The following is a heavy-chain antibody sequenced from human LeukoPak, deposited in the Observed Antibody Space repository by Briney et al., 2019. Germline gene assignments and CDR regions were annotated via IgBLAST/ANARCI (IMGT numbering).Heavy chain of an antibody. CDR2: ISYSETT. Sequence: SETLSLTCTVSGGSISSFYWSWVRQPPGKGLEYIGYISYSETTRYNPSLKSRVTISVNTSKNQFSLKLTSVTAADTAVYYCARDKGLPQAFDIWGQGTMVTVSS. V-gene: IGHV4-59*01. J-gene: IGHJ3*02. D-gene: IGHD5/OR15-5a*01. CDR1: GGSISSFY. CDR3: ARDKGLPQAFDI.